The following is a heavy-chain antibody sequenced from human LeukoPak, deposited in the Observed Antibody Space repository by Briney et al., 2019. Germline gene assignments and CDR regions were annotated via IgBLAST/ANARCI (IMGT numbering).Heavy chain of an antibody. CDR3: AGERPSSGFFDY. J-gene: IGHJ4*02. Sequence: ASVKVSCKASGYTFSSYYMHWVRQAPGQGLEWMGTLNPSGGYTTYAQKFQGRVTMTRDTSTSTVYMEVSSLRSEDTALYYCAGERPSSGFFDYWGQGSPVTVSS. CDR1: GYTFSSYY. CDR2: LNPSGGYT. V-gene: IGHV1-46*01. D-gene: IGHD6-19*01.